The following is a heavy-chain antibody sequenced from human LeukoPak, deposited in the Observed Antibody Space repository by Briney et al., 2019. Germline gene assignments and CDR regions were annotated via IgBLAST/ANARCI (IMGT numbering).Heavy chain of an antibody. Sequence: PGGSLRLSCAASGFTFSTYGMSWVRQAPGKGLEWVSAISSSGGSTYYADSVKGRFTISRDNSKNTLYLQMHGLRAEDTAVYCCAKDAYDTSAYYNSWGQGTLVTVSS. J-gene: IGHJ4*02. CDR3: AKDAYDTSAYYNS. CDR1: GFTFSTYG. D-gene: IGHD3-22*01. V-gene: IGHV3-23*01. CDR2: ISSSGGST.